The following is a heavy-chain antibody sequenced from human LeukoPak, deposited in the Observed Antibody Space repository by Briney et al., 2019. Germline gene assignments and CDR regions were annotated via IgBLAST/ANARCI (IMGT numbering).Heavy chain of an antibody. V-gene: IGHV1-69*01. Sequence: SVKVSCKASGGTFSSYAISWVRQAPGQGLEWMGGIIPIFGTANYAQKFQGRVTITADESTSTAYMELSSLRSEDTAVYYCARDLSSRSSSFDYWGQGTLVTVSS. D-gene: IGHD6-6*01. CDR2: IIPIFGTA. J-gene: IGHJ4*02. CDR1: GGTFSSYA. CDR3: ARDLSSRSSSFDY.